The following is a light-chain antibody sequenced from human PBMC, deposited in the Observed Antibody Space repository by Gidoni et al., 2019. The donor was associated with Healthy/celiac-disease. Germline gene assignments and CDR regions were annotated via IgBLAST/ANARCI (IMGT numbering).Light chain of an antibody. CDR1: SSDVGGYNY. Sequence: QSALTQPPSPSGSPGQPVTISCTGTSSDVGGYNYVSCYQQHPGKAPKLMIYEVSKRPSGVPDRFSGSKSGNTASLTVSGLQAEDEADYYGSSYAGSNNLVFGGGTKLTVL. CDR2: EVS. V-gene: IGLV2-8*01. CDR3: SSYAGSNNLV. J-gene: IGLJ2*01.